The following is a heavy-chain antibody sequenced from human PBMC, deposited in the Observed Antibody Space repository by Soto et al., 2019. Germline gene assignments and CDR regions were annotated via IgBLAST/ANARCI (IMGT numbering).Heavy chain of an antibody. J-gene: IGHJ6*02. V-gene: IGHV1-46*02. CDR1: GYTLNTYY. D-gene: IGHD2-15*01. CDR3: ARGGGLSPYYYNLDV. Sequence: ASVKVSCKASGYTLNTYYMHWVRQAPGQGPEWMGIINPRGGSTTYAQNFQDRVTMTRDTSSSTVYMELSSLRSEDTAVYYCARGGGLSPYYYNLDVWGQGTTVTVSS. CDR2: INPRGGST.